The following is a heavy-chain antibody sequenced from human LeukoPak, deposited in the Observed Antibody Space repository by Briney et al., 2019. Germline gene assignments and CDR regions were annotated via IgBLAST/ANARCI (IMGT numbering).Heavy chain of an antibody. CDR3: ARGLYYYDSSGYYYAEYFQH. CDR1: AFTVSSNY. Sequence: GGSLRLSCAASAFTVSSNYMSWVRQAPGKGLDWVPVIYSTNTAYYADSVKGRFTRSSDFSKNTLYLQMNTLRAEDTAVYYCARGLYYYDSSGYYYAEYFQHWGQGTLVTVSS. V-gene: IGHV3-53*01. D-gene: IGHD3-22*01. J-gene: IGHJ1*01. CDR2: IYSTNTA.